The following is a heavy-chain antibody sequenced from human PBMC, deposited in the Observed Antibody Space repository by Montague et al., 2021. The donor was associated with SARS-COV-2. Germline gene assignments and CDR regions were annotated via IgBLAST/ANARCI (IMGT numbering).Heavy chain of an antibody. CDR3: ARGQVTIFAVLIMLPAAGAFDM. D-gene: IGHD3-3*01. J-gene: IGHJ3*02. CDR2: INHRGSS. Sequence: SETLSLTCAVYGGSFSDNYCTWIRQSPGKGLEWTGEINHRGSSNYNSTPKSRISMSVDTSKNQIPLKLTSVTAADTATYYCARGQVTIFAVLIMLPAAGAFDMWGQGTTVTVSS. CDR1: GGSFSDNY. V-gene: IGHV4-34*01.